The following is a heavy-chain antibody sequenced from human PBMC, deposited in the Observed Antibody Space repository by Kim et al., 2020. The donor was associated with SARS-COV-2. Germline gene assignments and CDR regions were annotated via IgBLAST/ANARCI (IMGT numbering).Heavy chain of an antibody. CDR3: ARGGISSGWYPNYHYGMDV. V-gene: IGHV4-34*01. J-gene: IGHJ6*02. Sequence: RVTISVDTSKNQFSLKLSSVTAADTAVYYCARGGISSGWYPNYHYGMDVWGQGTTVTVSS. D-gene: IGHD6-19*01.